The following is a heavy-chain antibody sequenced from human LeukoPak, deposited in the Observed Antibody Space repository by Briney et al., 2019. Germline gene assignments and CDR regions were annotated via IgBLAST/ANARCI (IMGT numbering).Heavy chain of an antibody. CDR1: GYTFTSYY. V-gene: IGHV1-46*01. CDR3: ARGLGSTSRYVGSRDNWFDP. J-gene: IGHJ5*02. D-gene: IGHD2-2*01. CDR2: INPSGGST. Sequence: ASVKVSCKASGYTFTSYYMHWVRQAPGQGLEWMGIINPSGGSTSYAQKFQGRVTMTRDTSTSTVYMELSSLRSEDTAVYYCARGLGSTSRYVGSRDNWFDPWGQGTLVTVSS.